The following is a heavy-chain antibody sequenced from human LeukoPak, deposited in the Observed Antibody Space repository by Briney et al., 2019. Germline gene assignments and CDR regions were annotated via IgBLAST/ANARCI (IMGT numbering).Heavy chain of an antibody. Sequence: GGSLRLSCAASGFTFSSYSMNWVRQAPGKGLEWVSYISSSSSTIYYADSVKGRFTISRDNAKNSLYLQMNSLRAEDTAVYYCASSKGIAAAGTKNWFDPWGQGTLVTVSS. J-gene: IGHJ5*02. V-gene: IGHV3-48*04. CDR2: ISSSSSTI. CDR3: ASSKGIAAAGTKNWFDP. D-gene: IGHD6-13*01. CDR1: GFTFSSYS.